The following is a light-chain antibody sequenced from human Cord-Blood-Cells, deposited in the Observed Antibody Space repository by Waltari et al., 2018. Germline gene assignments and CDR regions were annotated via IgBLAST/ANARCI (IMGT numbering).Light chain of an antibody. Sequence: AIRMTQSPSSFSASTGARVTITCRASQGISSYLAWYQQKPGKAPKLLIYAASTLQSGVPSMFSGSGSGTDFTLTISCLQSEDFATYYCQQYYSYPRTFGQGTKVEIK. V-gene: IGKV1-8*01. CDR2: AAS. CDR1: QGISSY. CDR3: QQYYSYPRT. J-gene: IGKJ1*01.